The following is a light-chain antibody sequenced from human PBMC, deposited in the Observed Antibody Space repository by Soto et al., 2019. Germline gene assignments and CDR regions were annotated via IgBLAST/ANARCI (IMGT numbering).Light chain of an antibody. Sequence: QSALAQPPSASGTPGQRVTISCSGSSSNIGSNTVNWYQQLPGTAPKLLIYGNNQRPSGVPDRFSGSKSGTSASLAISGLQSEDEADYYCAAWDDSLKGRVFGGGTKLTVL. V-gene: IGLV1-44*01. CDR1: SSNIGSNT. CDR2: GNN. J-gene: IGLJ3*02. CDR3: AAWDDSLKGRV.